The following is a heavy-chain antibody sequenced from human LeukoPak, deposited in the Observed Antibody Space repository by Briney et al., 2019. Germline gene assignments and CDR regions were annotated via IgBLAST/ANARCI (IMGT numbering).Heavy chain of an antibody. CDR3: AKTMVRGVIIPLFDY. J-gene: IGHJ4*02. CDR2: ISGSGGST. Sequence: PGGSLRLSCAASGFTFSSYAMSWVRQAPGKGLEWVSAISGSGGSTYYADSVKGRFTISRDNSKNTLYLQMNSLRAKDTAVYYCAKTMVRGVIIPLFDYWGQGTLVTVSS. CDR1: GFTFSSYA. V-gene: IGHV3-23*01. D-gene: IGHD3-10*01.